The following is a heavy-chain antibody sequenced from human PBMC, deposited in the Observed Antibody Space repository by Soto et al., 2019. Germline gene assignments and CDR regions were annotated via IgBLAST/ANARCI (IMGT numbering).Heavy chain of an antibody. Sequence: EVQLVESGGGLVKPGGSLRVSCAASGFTFSSYGMNWVRHAPGKGLEWVSSISGRSRYIYYADAVKGRFTISRDNAKNSLSLQMNSLRVEDTAVYYCATVTRSGWDWGQGTLVTVSS. CDR3: ATVTRSGWD. V-gene: IGHV3-21*01. CDR2: ISGRSRYI. CDR1: GFTFSSYG. D-gene: IGHD6-19*01. J-gene: IGHJ4*02.